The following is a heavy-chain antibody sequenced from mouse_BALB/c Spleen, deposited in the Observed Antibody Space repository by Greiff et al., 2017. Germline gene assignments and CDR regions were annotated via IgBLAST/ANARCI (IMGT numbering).Heavy chain of an antibody. CDR2: ISSGGST. V-gene: IGHV5-6-5*01. Sequence: EVMLVESGGGLVKPGGYLKLSCAASGFTFSSYAMSWVRQTPEKRLEWVASISSGGSTYYPDSVKGRFTISRDNARNILYLQMSSLRSEDTAMYYCARGRGYGSYYFDYWGQGTTLTVSS. J-gene: IGHJ2*01. D-gene: IGHD2-2*01. CDR3: ARGRGYGSYYFDY. CDR1: GFTFSSYA.